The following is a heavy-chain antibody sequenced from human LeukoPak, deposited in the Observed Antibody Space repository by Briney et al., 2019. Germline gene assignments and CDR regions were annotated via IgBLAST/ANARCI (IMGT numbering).Heavy chain of an antibody. J-gene: IGHJ3*02. D-gene: IGHD1-26*01. V-gene: IGHV4-61*08. CDR3: ARGPGGGSYSDAFDI. CDR1: GGSISSGGYY. Sequence: PSETLSLTCTVSGGSISSGGYYWSWIRQHPGKGLEWIAYIFYSGSTSYNTSLKSRVAISMNTSRNQLSLKLSSVTAADTAVYYCARGPGGGSYSDAFDIWGQGTMVTVSS. CDR2: IFYSGST.